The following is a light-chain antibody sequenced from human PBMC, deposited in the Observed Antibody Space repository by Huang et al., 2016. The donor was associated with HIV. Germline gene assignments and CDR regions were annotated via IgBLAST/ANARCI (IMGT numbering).Light chain of an antibody. V-gene: IGKV1-5*03. J-gene: IGKJ1*01. CDR3: QKYNSYSPWT. Sequence: DIQMTQSPSTLSASVGDRVTITCRASQSISSWLAWYQQKPGKAPKLRIYKASSLESGVPSRFSGSGSGTEFTLTISSLQPDDFATYYCQKYNSYSPWTFGQGTKVEIK. CDR1: QSISSW. CDR2: KAS.